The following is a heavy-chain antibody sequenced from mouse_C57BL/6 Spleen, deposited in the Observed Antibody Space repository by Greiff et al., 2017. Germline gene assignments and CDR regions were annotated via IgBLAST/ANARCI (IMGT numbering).Heavy chain of an antibody. CDR1: GYSITSGYY. J-gene: IGHJ2*01. V-gene: IGHV3-6*01. CDR3: ATDYDY. Sequence: EVHLVEPGPGLVKPSQSLSLTCSVTGYSITSGYYWNWIRQFPGNKLEWMGYISYDGSNNYNPSLKNRISITRDTSKNQFFLKLNSVTTEDTATYYCATDYDYWGQGTTLTVSS. CDR2: ISYDGSN.